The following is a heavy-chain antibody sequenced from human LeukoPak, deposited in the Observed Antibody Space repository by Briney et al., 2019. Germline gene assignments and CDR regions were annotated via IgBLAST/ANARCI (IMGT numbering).Heavy chain of an antibody. CDR1: GFTFSIYW. D-gene: IGHD6-6*01. V-gene: IGHV3-7*01. Sequence: GGSLRLSCTASGFTFSIYWMSWVRQAPGKGLEWVASIKEDGSEEHYVDSVEGRFTISRDNARNSVHVQMNSLRAEDTAVYFCARIRPGNYFDYWGQGALVTVSS. J-gene: IGHJ4*02. CDR3: ARIRPGNYFDY. CDR2: IKEDGSEE.